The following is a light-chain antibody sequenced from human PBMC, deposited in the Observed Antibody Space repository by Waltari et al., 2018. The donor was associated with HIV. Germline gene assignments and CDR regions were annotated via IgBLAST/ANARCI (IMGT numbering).Light chain of an antibody. CDR2: ESY. J-gene: IGLJ3*02. V-gene: IGLV6-57*01. CDR1: SCRLAGNS. Sequence: FMLTQPHSVSESAGKTVTISCTRSSCRLAGNSLLWFQLPPGSSPTTVIYESYFRTSGVPARFSGSIDRSSNSASLTISGLKTEDEADYYCQSYDTNKNWVFGGGTKLTVL. CDR3: QSYDTNKNWV.